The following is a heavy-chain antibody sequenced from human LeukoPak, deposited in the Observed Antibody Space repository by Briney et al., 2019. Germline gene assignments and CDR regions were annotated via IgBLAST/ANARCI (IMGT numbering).Heavy chain of an antibody. CDR2: ISGSGGST. CDR3: ARAEGYCSSTSCGHDAFDI. D-gene: IGHD2-2*01. Sequence: GGSLRLSCAASGFTFSSYSMNWVRQAPGKGLEWVSAISGSGGSTYYADSVKGRFTISRDNSKNTLYLQMNSLRAEDTAVYYCARAEGYCSSTSCGHDAFDIWGQGTMVTVSS. J-gene: IGHJ3*02. CDR1: GFTFSSYS. V-gene: IGHV3-23*01.